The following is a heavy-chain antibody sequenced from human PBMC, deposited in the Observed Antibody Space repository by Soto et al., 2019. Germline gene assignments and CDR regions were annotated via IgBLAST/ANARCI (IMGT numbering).Heavy chain of an antibody. CDR2: ISNSSNYI. CDR3: ARDRAPSRDYYDSGGYPPRATDYGMDV. CDR1: GFTFNSYN. V-gene: IGHV3-21*01. D-gene: IGHD3-22*01. J-gene: IGHJ6*02. Sequence: PGGSLRLSCAASGFTFNSYNMNWVRQAPGKGLEWVSSISNSSNYIYYADSVKGRFTISRDNAKNSLYLQMNSLRAEDTAVYYCARDRAPSRDYYDSGGYPPRATDYGMDVWGQGTTVTVSS.